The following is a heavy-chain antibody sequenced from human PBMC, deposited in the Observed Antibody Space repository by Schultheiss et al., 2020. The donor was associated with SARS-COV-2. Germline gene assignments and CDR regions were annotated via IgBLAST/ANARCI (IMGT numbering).Heavy chain of an antibody. Sequence: GGSLRLSCAASGFTFSSYSMNWVRQAPGKGLEWVAVIWYDGSNKYYADSVKGRFTISRDNAKNSLYLQMNSLRAEDTAVYYCARETGSRWFGELLYGMDVWGQGTTVSVSS. CDR3: ARETGSRWFGELLYGMDV. D-gene: IGHD3-10*01. J-gene: IGHJ6*02. V-gene: IGHV3-33*08. CDR2: IWYDGSNK. CDR1: GFTFSSYS.